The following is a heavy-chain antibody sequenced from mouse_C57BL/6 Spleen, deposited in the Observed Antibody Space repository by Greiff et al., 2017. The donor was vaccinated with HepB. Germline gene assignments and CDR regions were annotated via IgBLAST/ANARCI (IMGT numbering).Heavy chain of an antibody. CDR3: ARGELYGSSPYYFDY. D-gene: IGHD1-1*01. V-gene: IGHV5-4*01. CDR2: ISDGGSYT. J-gene: IGHJ2*01. Sequence: EVQRVESGGGLVKPGGSLKLSCAASGFTFSSYAMSWVRQTPEKRLEWVATISDGGSYTYYPDNVKGRFTISRDNAKNNLYLQMSHLKSEDTAMYYCARGELYGSSPYYFDYWGQGTTLTVSS. CDR1: GFTFSSYA.